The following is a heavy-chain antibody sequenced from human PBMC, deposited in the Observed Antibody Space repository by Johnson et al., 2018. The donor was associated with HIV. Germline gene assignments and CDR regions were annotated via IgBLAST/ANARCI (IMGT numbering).Heavy chain of an antibody. CDR1: GFTFSSYG. Sequence: QVQLVESGGGVVQPGRSLRLSCAVSGFTFSSYGMHWVRQAPGNGLEWVAIIWYDGSNKYYADSVKGRFTISRDNSKNTLYLQMNSLRTEDTAVYYCSKDRGELLSPDAFDIWGQGTMVTVSS. CDR2: IWYDGSNK. V-gene: IGHV3-33*06. D-gene: IGHD1-26*01. CDR3: SKDRGELLSPDAFDI. J-gene: IGHJ3*02.